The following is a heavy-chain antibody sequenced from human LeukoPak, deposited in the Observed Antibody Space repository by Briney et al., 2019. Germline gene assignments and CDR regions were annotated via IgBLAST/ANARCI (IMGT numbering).Heavy chain of an antibody. V-gene: IGHV4-34*01. CDR2: INHSGST. J-gene: IGHJ4*02. CDR3: ARGGRDTIFGVVIIPFDY. CDR1: GGSFSGYY. D-gene: IGHD3-3*01. Sequence: PSETLSLTCAVYGGSFSGYYWSWIRQPPGKWLEWIGEINHSGSTNYNPSLKSRVTISVDTSKNQFSLKLSSVTAADTAVYYCARGGRDTIFGVVIIPFDYWGQRTLVTASS.